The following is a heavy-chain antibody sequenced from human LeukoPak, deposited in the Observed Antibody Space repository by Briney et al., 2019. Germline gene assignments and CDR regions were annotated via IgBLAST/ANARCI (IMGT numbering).Heavy chain of an antibody. CDR2: IYTTGST. V-gene: IGHV4-61*02. CDR3: ARVTTGGYYNC. D-gene: IGHD3-22*01. Sequence: PSQTLSLTCTVSGGSISSGTYYWTWIRQPAGKGLEWIGRIYTTGSTNYNPSLKSRVTMSTDTSKNQFSLKLSSVTAADTAVYYCARVTTGGYYNCWGQGTPVTVSS. J-gene: IGHJ4*02. CDR1: GGSISSGTYY.